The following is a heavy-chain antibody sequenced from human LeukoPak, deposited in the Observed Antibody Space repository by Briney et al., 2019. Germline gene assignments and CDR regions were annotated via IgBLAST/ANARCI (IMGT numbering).Heavy chain of an antibody. CDR3: ARADYSSPFDY. J-gene: IGHJ4*02. D-gene: IGHD6-19*01. CDR1: GGSISNYY. Sequence: TSETLSLTCTVSGGSISNYYWSWIRQPPGRGLEWIGYIYYTGSTNYHPFLKSRVTISLDTSKNQFSLRLSSVTAADSAMYYCARADYSSPFDYWGQGTLLTVSS. CDR2: IYYTGST. V-gene: IGHV4-59*01.